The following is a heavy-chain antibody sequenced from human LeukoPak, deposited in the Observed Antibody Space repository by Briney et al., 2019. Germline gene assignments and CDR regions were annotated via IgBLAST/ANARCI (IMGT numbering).Heavy chain of an antibody. CDR2: IGDSGGSA. D-gene: IGHD6-13*01. Sequence: GGSLRLSCAASGFTFSSYAMSWVRQAPGKGLEWVSTIGDSGGSAYYADSVRGRFTISRDNSKNTLYLQMNSLRAEDTAVYYCARGGSSSWYVLDYWGQGTLVTVSS. V-gene: IGHV3-23*01. CDR1: GFTFSSYA. CDR3: ARGGSSSWYVLDY. J-gene: IGHJ4*02.